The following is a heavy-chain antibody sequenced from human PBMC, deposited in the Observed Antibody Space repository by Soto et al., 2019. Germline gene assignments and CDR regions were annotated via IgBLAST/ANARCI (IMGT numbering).Heavy chain of an antibody. CDR1: GYTFTSYY. Sequence: ASVKVSCKASGYTFTSYYIHWVRQAPGQGLEWMGIFNPTGDTASYAQKLQGRVTMTRDTSINTAYLQWSSLKASDTAIYYCARRSCSGDSCLQYYYYGFDVWGQGTTVTVSS. D-gene: IGHD2-15*01. J-gene: IGHJ6*02. V-gene: IGHV1-46*01. CDR2: FNPTGDTA. CDR3: ARRSCSGDSCLQYYYYGFDV.